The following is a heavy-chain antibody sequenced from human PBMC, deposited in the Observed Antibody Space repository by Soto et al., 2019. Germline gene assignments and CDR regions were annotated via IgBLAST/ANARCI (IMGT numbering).Heavy chain of an antibody. CDR1: GFTFSSYA. CDR3: AKDKKEQQLASIIDY. J-gene: IGHJ4*02. V-gene: IGHV3-23*01. CDR2: ISGSGGST. Sequence: PGGSLRLSCAASGFTFSSYAMSWVRQAPGKGLEWVSAISGSGGSTYYADSVKGRFTISRDNSKNTLYLQMNSLRAEDTAVYYCAKDKKEQQLASIIDYWGQGTLVTVSS. D-gene: IGHD6-13*01.